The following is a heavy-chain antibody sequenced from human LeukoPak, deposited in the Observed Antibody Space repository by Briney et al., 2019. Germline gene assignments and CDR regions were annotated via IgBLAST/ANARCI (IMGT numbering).Heavy chain of an antibody. J-gene: IGHJ5*02. D-gene: IGHD1-26*01. V-gene: IGHV3-48*04. Sequence: PGGSLRLSCAASGFTFSSYSMNWVRQAPGKGLEWVSYISSSSSTMYYADSVKGRFTISRDNAKSSLYLQMNSLRAEDTAVYYCARGFRGATRQVYWFDPWGQGTLVTVSS. CDR2: ISSSSSTM. CDR1: GFTFSSYS. CDR3: ARGFRGATRQVYWFDP.